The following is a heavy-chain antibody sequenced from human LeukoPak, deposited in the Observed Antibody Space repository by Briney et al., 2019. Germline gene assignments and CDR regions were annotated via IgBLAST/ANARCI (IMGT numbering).Heavy chain of an antibody. D-gene: IGHD3-3*01. CDR1: GGSISSHY. CDR3: ASLYYDFWSGYPSGYFQH. Sequence: SETLTLTCTVSGGSISSHYWSWIRQPPGKGLEWIGYIYYSGSTNYNPSLKSRVTISVDTSKNQFSLKLSSVTAADTAVYYCASLYYDFWSGYPSGYFQHWGQGTLVTVSS. J-gene: IGHJ1*01. CDR2: IYYSGST. V-gene: IGHV4-59*11.